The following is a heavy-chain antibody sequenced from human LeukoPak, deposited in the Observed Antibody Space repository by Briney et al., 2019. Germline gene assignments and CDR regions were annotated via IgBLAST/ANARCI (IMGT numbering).Heavy chain of an antibody. CDR2: INTHTGNP. J-gene: IGHJ4*02. CDR3: ATKAYTSSWYDY. Sequence: ASVKVSCNASGYTFTKYALNWVRQAPGQGLEWMGWINTHTGNPTYAQGFAGRFVISLDTSVSTAYLQISGLKAEDTAVYFCATKAYTSSWYDYWGQGTLVTVSS. CDR1: GYTFTKYA. V-gene: IGHV7-4-1*02. D-gene: IGHD6-13*01.